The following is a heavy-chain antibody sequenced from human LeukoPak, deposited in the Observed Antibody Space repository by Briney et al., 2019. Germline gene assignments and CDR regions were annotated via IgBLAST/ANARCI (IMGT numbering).Heavy chain of an antibody. CDR1: GDSVSSNSAS. Sequence: SQTLSLTCAIYGDSVSSNSASWNWIRQSPSRGLEWLGRTYYRSKWYSEYAVSVKRRITINPDTSKNQFSLQLNSVTPDDTAVYYCARAQGYLDLWGRGTLVTVSS. J-gene: IGHJ2*01. CDR2: TYYRSKWYS. V-gene: IGHV6-1*01. CDR3: ARAQGYLDL.